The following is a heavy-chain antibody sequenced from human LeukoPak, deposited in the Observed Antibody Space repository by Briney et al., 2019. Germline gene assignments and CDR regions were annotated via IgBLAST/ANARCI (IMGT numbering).Heavy chain of an antibody. V-gene: IGHV3-23*01. CDR3: ARARYSSSWDDAFDI. CDR2: ISGSGGST. D-gene: IGHD6-13*01. CDR1: GFTFSSYA. Sequence: GGSLRLSCAASGFTFSSYAMSWVRQAPGKGLEWVSAISGSGGSTYYADSVRGRFTISRDNSKNTLYLQMNSLRAEDTAVYYCARARYSSSWDDAFDIWGQGTMVTVSS. J-gene: IGHJ3*02.